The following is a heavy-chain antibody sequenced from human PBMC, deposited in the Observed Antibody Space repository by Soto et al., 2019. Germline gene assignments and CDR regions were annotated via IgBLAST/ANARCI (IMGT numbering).Heavy chain of an antibody. D-gene: IGHD2-2*03. CDR2: IYYSGST. Sequence: SETLSLTCTVSGGSISSYYWSWILQPPGKGLEWIGYIYYSGSTNYNPSLKSRVTISVDTSKNQFSLKLSSVTAADTAVYYCARGLDIVVVPAAVFDPWGQGTLVTVSS. V-gene: IGHV4-59*08. J-gene: IGHJ5*02. CDR1: GGSISSYY. CDR3: ARGLDIVVVPAAVFDP.